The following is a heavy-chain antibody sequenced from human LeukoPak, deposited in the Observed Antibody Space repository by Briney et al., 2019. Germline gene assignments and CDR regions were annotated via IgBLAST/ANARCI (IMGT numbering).Heavy chain of an antibody. V-gene: IGHV3-23*01. CDR1: GFTFTNCA. CDR2: ISASGGST. CDR3: AKDALSAVTTFDY. D-gene: IGHD4-17*01. J-gene: IGHJ4*02. Sequence: GRSLRLSCAASGFTFTNCAMSWVRQAPGNGLEWVSAISASGGSTYYADSVKGRFSISRDNSKNTVSLQMNSLRVEDTAVYYCAKDALSAVTTFDYWGQGTLVTVSS.